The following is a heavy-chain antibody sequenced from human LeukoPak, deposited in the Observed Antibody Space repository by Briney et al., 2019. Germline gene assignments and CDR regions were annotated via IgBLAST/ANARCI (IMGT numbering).Heavy chain of an antibody. V-gene: IGHV4-4*07. CDR2: IYNGGII. J-gene: IGHJ5*02. D-gene: IGHD3-10*01. CDR1: GDSISRYY. CDR3: AIDSGTTGEVKFDP. Sequence: SETLSLICAVSGDSISRYYWSWIRHPAGKGLEWIGRIYNGGIITYNPPLKSRVTMSIDTSNNQFSLRLRFVTAADTAVYYCAIDSGTTGEVKFDPWGQGTLVTVSS.